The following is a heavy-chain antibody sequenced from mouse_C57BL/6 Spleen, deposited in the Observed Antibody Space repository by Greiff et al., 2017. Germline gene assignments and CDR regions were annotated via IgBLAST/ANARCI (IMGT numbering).Heavy chain of an antibody. CDR2: IYPGDGDT. CDR1: GYAFSSYW. D-gene: IGHD1-2*01. CDR3: ARSQLLRLAWFAY. J-gene: IGHJ3*01. V-gene: IGHV1-80*01. Sequence: VQLQQSGAELVKPGASVKISCKASGYAFSSYWMTWVKQRPGKGLEWIGQIYPGDGDTNYNGKFKGKATLTADKSSSTAYMQLSSLTSEDSAVYFCARSQLLRLAWFAYWGQGTLVTVSA.